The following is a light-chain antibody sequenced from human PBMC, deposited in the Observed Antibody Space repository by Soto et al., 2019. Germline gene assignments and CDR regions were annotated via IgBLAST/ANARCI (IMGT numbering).Light chain of an antibody. Sequence: EIVLTQSPGTLSLSPGERATLSCRASQSVNRGYLAWYQQKPGQAPRLLIYGASSRATGIPDRFSGTGSGTDFALIINRLDLSDFAVYYCQQYGISAYTLGLVTKVDI. CDR3: QQYGISAYT. CDR2: GAS. V-gene: IGKV3-20*01. J-gene: IGKJ2*01. CDR1: QSVNRGY.